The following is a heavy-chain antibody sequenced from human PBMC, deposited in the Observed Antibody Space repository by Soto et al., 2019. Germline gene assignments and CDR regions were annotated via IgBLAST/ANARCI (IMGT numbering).Heavy chain of an antibody. Sequence: GASVKVSCKASGYTFTSYAMHWVRQAPGQRLEWMGWINAGNGNTKYSQKFQGRVTITRDTSASTAYMELSSLRSEDTAVYYCARDKFGGNTAMVTLDYYYYYGMDVWGQGTTVTVSS. V-gene: IGHV1-3*01. CDR3: ARDKFGGNTAMVTLDYYYYYGMDV. CDR2: INAGNGNT. J-gene: IGHJ6*02. CDR1: GYTFTSYA. D-gene: IGHD5-18*01.